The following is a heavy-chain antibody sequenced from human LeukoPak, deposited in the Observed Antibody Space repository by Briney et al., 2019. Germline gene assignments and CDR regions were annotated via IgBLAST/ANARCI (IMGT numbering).Heavy chain of an antibody. D-gene: IGHD3-10*01. J-gene: IGHJ4*02. CDR3: ARGFGYYGSGRANDY. Sequence: PSETLSLTCTVSGGSISSSSYYWGWIRQPPGKGLEWIGSIYYSGSTYYNPSLKSRVTISVDTSKNQFSLKLSSVTAADTAVYYCARGFGYYGSGRANDYWGQGTLVTVSS. V-gene: IGHV4-39*07. CDR2: IYYSGST. CDR1: GGSISSSSYY.